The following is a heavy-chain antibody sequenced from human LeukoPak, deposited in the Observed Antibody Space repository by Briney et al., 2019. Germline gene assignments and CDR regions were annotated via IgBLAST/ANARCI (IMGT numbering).Heavy chain of an antibody. D-gene: IGHD6-19*01. CDR2: ISYDGSNK. J-gene: IGHJ4*02. CDR1: GFTFSSYA. V-gene: IGHV3-30*04. CDR3: AREAGPDFDY. Sequence: PGGSLRLSCAASGFTFSSYAMHWVRQAPGKGLEWVAVISYDGSNKYYADSVKGRFTISRVNSKNTLYLQMNSLRAEDTAVYYCAREAGPDFDYWGQGTLVTVSS.